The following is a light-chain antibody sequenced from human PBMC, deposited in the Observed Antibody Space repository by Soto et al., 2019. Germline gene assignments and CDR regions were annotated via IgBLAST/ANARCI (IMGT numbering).Light chain of an antibody. CDR2: SSS. CDR1: QTINNN. J-gene: IGKJ5*01. V-gene: IGKV1-39*01. Sequence: DIEMTQSPASLSASVGDRVTISCRTSQTINNNLNWYQQRPGKAPKLLIYSSSSLMSGVPPRFSGSGSGTDFTLTISSLQPEDFATYFCQQTYIPPITFGQGTRLDMK. CDR3: QQTYIPPIT.